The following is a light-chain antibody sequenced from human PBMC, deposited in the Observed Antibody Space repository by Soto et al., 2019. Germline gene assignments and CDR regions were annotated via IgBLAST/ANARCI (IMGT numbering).Light chain of an antibody. CDR2: GAS. CDR1: QRVSSN. Sequence: EIVMTQSPATLSVSPGERATLSCRASQRVSSNLAWYQQKPGQAHRHLIYGASTRATGIPARFSGSGSGTEFTLTISSLQSEDFAVYYCQQYNNWPPCTFGQGTKVESK. CDR3: QQYNNWPPCT. V-gene: IGKV3-15*01. J-gene: IGKJ1*01.